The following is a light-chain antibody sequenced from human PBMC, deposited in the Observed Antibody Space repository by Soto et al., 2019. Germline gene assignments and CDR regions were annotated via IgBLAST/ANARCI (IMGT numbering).Light chain of an antibody. Sequence: QSALTQPASVSGSPGQSITISCTGTSSDVGGYNYVSWYQQHPGKAPKLMIYEVSNRPSGVSNRFSGSKSGNTASLIISGLQGDDEGDYYCCAYVSSNTLLFGGGTQLTVL. CDR2: EVS. CDR3: CAYVSSNTLL. J-gene: IGLJ3*02. CDR1: SSDVGGYNY. V-gene: IGLV2-14*01.